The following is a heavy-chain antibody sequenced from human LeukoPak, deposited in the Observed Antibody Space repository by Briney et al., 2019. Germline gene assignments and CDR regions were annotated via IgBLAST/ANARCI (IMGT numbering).Heavy chain of an antibody. CDR1: GFTFSNYW. Sequence: GGSLRLSCATSGFTFSNYWMSWVRQSPGKGLEWVARIKQDESEMYYVYSVKGRLTISRDNAKTSVYLQMNRRRAEDRAVYYCASGWGPMVVSYWGQGTLVTVSS. D-gene: IGHD2-15*01. J-gene: IGHJ4*02. CDR3: ASGWGPMVVSY. V-gene: IGHV3-7*01. CDR2: IKQDESEM.